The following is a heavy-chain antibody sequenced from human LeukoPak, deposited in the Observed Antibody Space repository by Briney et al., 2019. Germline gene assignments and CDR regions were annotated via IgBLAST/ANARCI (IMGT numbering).Heavy chain of an antibody. CDR3: ARVLMATTLASENWLDP. Sequence: TGGSLRLSCEASGFSFSSHAMHWVRRAPGKGLEWVSSITSTRSDIYYADSVKGRFTISRDNARNSLFLQMNSLRAEDTAVYYCARVLMATTLASENWLDPWGQGTLVTVSS. CDR1: GFSFSSHA. CDR2: ITSTRSDI. J-gene: IGHJ5*02. D-gene: IGHD2-8*01. V-gene: IGHV3-21*01.